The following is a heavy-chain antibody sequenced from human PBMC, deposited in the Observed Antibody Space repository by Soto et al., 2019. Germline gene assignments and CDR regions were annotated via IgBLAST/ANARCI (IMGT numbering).Heavy chain of an antibody. J-gene: IGHJ4*02. CDR2: VYKVGTT. Sequence: TSETLSLTCTVSGDSISNYFWTWIRQSPEKGLEWIGYVYKVGTTDYNPSLKSRVTISADTSKNQFSLKLSSVTAADTAVYYCARGSPVLRYFDWLSLPNYFDYWGQGTLVTVSS. CDR1: GDSISNYF. D-gene: IGHD3-9*01. V-gene: IGHV4-59*01. CDR3: ARGSPVLRYFDWLSLPNYFDY.